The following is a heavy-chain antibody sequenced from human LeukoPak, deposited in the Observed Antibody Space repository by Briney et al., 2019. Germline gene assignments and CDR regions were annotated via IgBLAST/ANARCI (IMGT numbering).Heavy chain of an antibody. CDR2: ISSSGSTI. J-gene: IGHJ6*02. CDR1: GFTFSSYE. Sequence: GGSLRLSCAASGFTFSSYEMNWVRQAPGKGLEWVSYISSSGSTIYYADSVKGRFTISRDNAKNSLYLQMNSLRAEDTAVYYCASATPVPFVVVPAWHYSYYYGMDVWGQGTTVTVSS. D-gene: IGHD2-2*01. V-gene: IGHV3-48*03. CDR3: ASATPVPFVVVPAWHYSYYYGMDV.